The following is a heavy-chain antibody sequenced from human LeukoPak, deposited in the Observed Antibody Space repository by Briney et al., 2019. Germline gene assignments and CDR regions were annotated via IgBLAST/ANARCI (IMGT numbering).Heavy chain of an antibody. CDR2: INSDGSST. CDR3: ARVPSMIVETTYYYYYYGMDV. V-gene: IGHV3-74*01. CDR1: GFTFSSYW. J-gene: IGHJ6*02. D-gene: IGHD3-22*01. Sequence: GGSLRLSCAASGFTFSSYWMHWVRQAPGKGLVWVSRINSDGSSTSYADSVKGRLTISRDNAKNTLYLQMNSLRAEDTAVYYCARVPSMIVETTYYYYYYGMDVWGQGTTVTVSS.